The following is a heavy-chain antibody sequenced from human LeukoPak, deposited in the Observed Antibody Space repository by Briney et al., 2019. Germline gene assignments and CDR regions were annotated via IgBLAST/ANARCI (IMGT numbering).Heavy chain of an antibody. J-gene: IGHJ4*02. CDR2: IYTDGST. CDR1: GFTVTNSY. D-gene: IGHD3-10*01. V-gene: IGHV3-66*01. Sequence: GGSLRLSCAASGFTVTNSYMSWVRQAPGKGLEWVSVIYTDGSTFYADDAKGRLTISRDSSKNTLYLQMHSLRVEDTAVYYCARDPPQWFGELYVYGYWGQETLVTVSS. CDR3: ARDPPQWFGELYVYGY.